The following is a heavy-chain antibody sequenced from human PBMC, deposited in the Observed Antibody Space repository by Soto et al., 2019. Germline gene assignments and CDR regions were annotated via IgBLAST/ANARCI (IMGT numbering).Heavy chain of an antibody. CDR2: INPNSGGT. J-gene: IGHJ3*02. CDR1: GYTFTGYY. D-gene: IGHD3-22*01. Sequence: ASVKVSCKASGYTFTGYYMHWVRQAPGQGLEWMGWINPNSGGTNYAQKIQGWVTMTRDTSISTAYMELSRLRTDDTAVYYSARVGHYYDSSGYSRGVDAFDIWGQGTMVTVSS. V-gene: IGHV1-2*04. CDR3: ARVGHYYDSSGYSRGVDAFDI.